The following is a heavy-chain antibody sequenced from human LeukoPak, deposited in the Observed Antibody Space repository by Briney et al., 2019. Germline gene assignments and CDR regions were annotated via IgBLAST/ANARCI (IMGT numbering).Heavy chain of an antibody. CDR3: ARVQSEYDASGPAFDF. J-gene: IGHJ4*02. CDR2: ISYDGTIR. CDR1: GFTFSSYA. D-gene: IGHD3-22*01. V-gene: IGHV3-30*04. Sequence: GGSLRLSCVASGFTFSSYAIHWVRQAPGKGLEWVAIISYDGTIRYHADSVKGRFTISRDNSKSTLYLQMNSLRIEDTAVYYCARVQSEYDASGPAFDFWGQGTLVTVSS.